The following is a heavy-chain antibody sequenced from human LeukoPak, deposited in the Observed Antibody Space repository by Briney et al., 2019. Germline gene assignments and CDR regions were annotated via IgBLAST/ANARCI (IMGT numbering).Heavy chain of an antibody. D-gene: IGHD3-10*01. J-gene: IGHJ5*02. CDR2: INPNSGGT. V-gene: IGHV1-2*02. Sequence: RRASVKVSCKASGYTFNGYYIHWVRQAPGQGLEWMGWINPNSGGTNYAQKFQGRVTMTRDTSISTAYMELSRLRSDDTAVYYCARDPLLLWFGEGDNWFDPWGQGTLVTVSS. CDR3: ARDPLLLWFGEGDNWFDP. CDR1: GYTFNGYY.